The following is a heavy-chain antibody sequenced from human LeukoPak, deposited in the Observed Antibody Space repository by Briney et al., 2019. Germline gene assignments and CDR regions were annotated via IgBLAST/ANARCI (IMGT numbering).Heavy chain of an antibody. V-gene: IGHV3-48*04. D-gene: IGHD1-26*01. J-gene: IGHJ4*01. CDR1: GFTFSSYG. Sequence: PGGSLRLSCAASGFTFSSYGMTWVRQAPGKGLGLGSYISSSSSTIYLADSVKGRFTISRDNDKKSLYLQMNSLRAEDTALYYCARESATGRSLSHLDYWGHGTLVTVSS. CDR3: ARESATGRSLSHLDY. CDR2: ISSSSSTI.